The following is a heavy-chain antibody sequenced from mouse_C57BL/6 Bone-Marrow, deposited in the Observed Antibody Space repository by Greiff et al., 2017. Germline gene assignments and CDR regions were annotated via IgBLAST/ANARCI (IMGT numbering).Heavy chain of an antibody. CDR3: ARIIYWFAY. CDR1: GYSFTSYY. CDR2: IYPGSGNT. V-gene: IGHV1-66*01. Sequence: VQGVESGPELVKPGASVKISCKASGYSFTSYYIHWVKQRPGQGLEWIGWIYPGSGNTKYNEKFKGKATLTADTSSSTAYMQLSSLTSEDSAVYYCARIIYWFAYWGQGTLVTVSA. J-gene: IGHJ3*01.